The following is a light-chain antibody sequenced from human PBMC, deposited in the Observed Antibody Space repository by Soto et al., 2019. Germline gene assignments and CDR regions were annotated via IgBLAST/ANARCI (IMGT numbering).Light chain of an antibody. J-gene: IGKJ4*01. CDR3: MQEFRDFWA. V-gene: IGKV1-6*01. Sequence: AIQVTQSPSYLYPSVGDSVTLPCRASQAIKTAFGVYQKQPGKYPTLLIYAASILPSGVPSSGSGSGAGTDITLTISRLPHEDFATYYCMQEFRDFWAVGGGTKVAIK. CDR1: QAIKTA. CDR2: AAS.